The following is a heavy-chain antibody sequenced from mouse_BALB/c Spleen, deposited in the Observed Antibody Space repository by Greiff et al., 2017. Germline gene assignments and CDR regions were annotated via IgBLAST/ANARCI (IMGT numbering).Heavy chain of an antibody. CDR2: ISSGGSYT. CDR3: ARRYYRYDGDAIDY. J-gene: IGHJ4*01. V-gene: IGHV5-6*02. Sequence: EVKLMESGGDLVKPGGSLKLSCAASGFTFSSYGMSWVRQTPDKRLEWVATISSGGSYTYYPDSVKGRFTISRDNAKNTLYLQMSSLKSEDTAMYYCARRYYRYDGDAIDYWGQGTSVTVSS. CDR1: GFTFSSYG. D-gene: IGHD2-14*01.